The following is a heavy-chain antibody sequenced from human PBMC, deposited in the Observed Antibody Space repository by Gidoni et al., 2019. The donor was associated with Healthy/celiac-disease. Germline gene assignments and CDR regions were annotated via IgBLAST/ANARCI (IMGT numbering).Heavy chain of an antibody. Sequence: DVQPVEAGGGLVKSGGSLRLSCAASGLTFSVYGMNWSRQAPGRGLGWVSSIRVSSSYRYSADSEKARFTISRDNAKNSLYLQMNSLRAEDTAVYYCARDQFYDRPIDYWGQGTLVTVSS. J-gene: IGHJ4*02. V-gene: IGHV3-21*01. D-gene: IGHD3-9*01. CDR1: GLTFSVYG. CDR3: ARDQFYDRPIDY. CDR2: IRVSSSYR.